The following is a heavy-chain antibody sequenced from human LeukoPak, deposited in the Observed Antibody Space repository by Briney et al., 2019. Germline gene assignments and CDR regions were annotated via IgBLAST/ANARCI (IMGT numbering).Heavy chain of an antibody. V-gene: IGHV3-21*01. CDR2: ISSSSSYI. J-gene: IGHJ4*02. D-gene: IGHD2-2*01. CDR3: ARYHCSSTSCYSEVSFDY. CDR1: GFTFSSYS. Sequence: GGSLRLSCAASGFTFSSYSMNWVRQAPGKGLEWVSSISSSSSYIYYADSVKGRFTISRDNSKSTLYLQMNSPRAEDTAVYYCARYHCSSTSCYSEVSFDYWGQGTLVTVSS.